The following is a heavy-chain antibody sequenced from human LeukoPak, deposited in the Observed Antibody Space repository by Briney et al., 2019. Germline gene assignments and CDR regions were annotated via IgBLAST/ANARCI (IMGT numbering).Heavy chain of an antibody. CDR1: GGSFSDYY. D-gene: IGHD6-13*01. CDR2: INHSGST. Sequence: PSETLSLTCAVYGGSFSDYYWSWIRQPPGKGLEWIGEINHSGSTNYNPSLKSRVTISVDTSKSQFSLKLSSVTAADTAVYYCARDGRVENSWYRVNWFDPWGQGTLVTVSS. CDR3: ARDGRVENSWYRVNWFDP. J-gene: IGHJ5*02. V-gene: IGHV4-34*01.